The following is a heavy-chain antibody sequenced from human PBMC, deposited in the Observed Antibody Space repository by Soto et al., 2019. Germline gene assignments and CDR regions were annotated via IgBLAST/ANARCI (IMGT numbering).Heavy chain of an antibody. CDR3: ARTTYMHNVLLWFGDPSYFDC. D-gene: IGHD3-10*01. Sequence: ASVKVSCKASGYTFTSYYMHWVRQAPGQGLEWMGIINPSGGSTSYAQKFQGRVTMTRDTSTSTVYMELSSLRSEDTAVYYCARTTYMHNVLLWFGDPSYFDCWGQGTPVTVSS. V-gene: IGHV1-46*01. J-gene: IGHJ4*02. CDR1: GYTFTSYY. CDR2: INPSGGST.